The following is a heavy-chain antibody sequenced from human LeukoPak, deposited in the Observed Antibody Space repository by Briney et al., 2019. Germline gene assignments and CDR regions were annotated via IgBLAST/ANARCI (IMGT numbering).Heavy chain of an antibody. Sequence: GGSLRLSCAASGFTFSIYWMSWVRQAPGKGLEWVANINQDGSQKYYVDSVKGRFTISRDNAKNSLFLQMNSLRAEDTAVYYCARDYCSGPKCYFIDYWGQGALVTVSS. CDR2: INQDGSQK. CDR3: ARDYCSGPKCYFIDY. CDR1: GFTFSIYW. J-gene: IGHJ4*02. D-gene: IGHD2-15*01. V-gene: IGHV3-7*01.